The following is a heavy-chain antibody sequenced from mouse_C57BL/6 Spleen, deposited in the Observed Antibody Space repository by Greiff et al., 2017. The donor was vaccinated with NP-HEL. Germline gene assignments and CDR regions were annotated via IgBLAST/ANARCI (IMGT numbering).Heavy chain of an antibody. Sequence: EVQLQQSGPELVKPGASVKISCKASGYSFTGYYMNWVKQSPEKSLEWIGEINPSTGGTTYNQKFKAKATLTVDNTSSTAYMQLKSLTSEDAAVYYCARPDYYGSSAWFAYWGQGTLVTVSA. J-gene: IGHJ3*01. CDR3: ARPDYYGSSAWFAY. D-gene: IGHD1-1*01. V-gene: IGHV1-42*01. CDR1: GYSFTGYY. CDR2: INPSTGGT.